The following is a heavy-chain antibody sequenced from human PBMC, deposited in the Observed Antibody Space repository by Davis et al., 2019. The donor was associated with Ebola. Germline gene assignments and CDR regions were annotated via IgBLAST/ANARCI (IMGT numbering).Heavy chain of an antibody. CDR1: GGSISYYY. J-gene: IGHJ6*02. Sequence: MPSETLSLTCTVSGGSISYYYWSWIRQPPGKGLEWVGYIYYSGSTIYNPSLKSRVTISVDTSKNQFSLKLSSVTAADTAVYYCARDRGWFRETRYYYYYGMDVWGQGTTVTVSS. CDR2: IYYSGST. V-gene: IGHV4-59*01. CDR3: ARDRGWFRETRYYYYYGMDV. D-gene: IGHD3-10*01.